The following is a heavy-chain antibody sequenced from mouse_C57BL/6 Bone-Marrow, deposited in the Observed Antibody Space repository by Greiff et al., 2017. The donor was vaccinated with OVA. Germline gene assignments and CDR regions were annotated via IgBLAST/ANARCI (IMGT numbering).Heavy chain of an antibody. Sequence: QVQLQQPGAELVKPGASVKMSCKASGYTFTSYWITWVKQRPGQGLEWIGDIYPGSGSTNYNEKFKSKATLTVDTSSSTAYMQLSSLTSEDSAVYYCARPYYYSYYFDDWGQGTTLTVSS. V-gene: IGHV1-55*01. CDR1: GYTFTSYW. CDR3: ARPYYYSYYFDD. D-gene: IGHD1-1*01. J-gene: IGHJ2*01. CDR2: IYPGSGST.